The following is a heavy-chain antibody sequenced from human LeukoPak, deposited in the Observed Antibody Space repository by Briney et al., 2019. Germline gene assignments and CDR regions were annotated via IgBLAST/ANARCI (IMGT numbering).Heavy chain of an antibody. CDR2: IWYDGSNK. V-gene: IGHV3-33*01. J-gene: IGHJ4*02. Sequence: PGRSLRLSCAASGFAFSSYGMHWVRQAPGKGLEWVAIIWYDGSNKYYADSVKGRFTISRDNSKNTLYLQMNSLRAEDTAVYYCARDNWDGYNICDYWGQGTLVTVSS. D-gene: IGHD5-24*01. CDR3: ARDNWDGYNICDY. CDR1: GFAFSSYG.